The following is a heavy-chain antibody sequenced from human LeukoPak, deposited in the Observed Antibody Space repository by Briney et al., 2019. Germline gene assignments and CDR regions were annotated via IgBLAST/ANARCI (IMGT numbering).Heavy chain of an antibody. Sequence: GGSLRLSCAASGFTFNNYNMNWVRQAPGKGLEWVSYISSSGSTIYYADSVKGRFTISRDNAKNSLYLQMNSLRAEDTAVYYCAELGITMIGGVWGKGTTVTISS. CDR1: GFTFNNYN. J-gene: IGHJ6*04. D-gene: IGHD3-10*02. CDR3: AELGITMIGGV. CDR2: ISSSGSTI. V-gene: IGHV3-48*04.